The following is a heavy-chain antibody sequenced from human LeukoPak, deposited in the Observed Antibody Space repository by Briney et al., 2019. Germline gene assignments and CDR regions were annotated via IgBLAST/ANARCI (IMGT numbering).Heavy chain of an antibody. CDR2: ISGSGGTT. D-gene: IGHD6-19*01. Sequence: TGGCLRLSCAASGFTFSSYAMSWVRQAPGKGLEWVSAISGSGGTTDYADSVKGRFTISRDNSKNTLYLQMNSLRGEDTAVYYCAKDDRNSGWSDYWGQGTLVTVSS. CDR1: GFTFSSYA. CDR3: AKDDRNSGWSDY. J-gene: IGHJ4*02. V-gene: IGHV3-23*01.